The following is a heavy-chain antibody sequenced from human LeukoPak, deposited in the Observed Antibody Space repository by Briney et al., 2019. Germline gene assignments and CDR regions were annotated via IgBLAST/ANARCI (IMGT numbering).Heavy chain of an antibody. J-gene: IGHJ4*02. Sequence: GASVKVSCKASGYTFTGYYMHWVRQAPGQGLEWMGWINPNSGGTNYAQKFQGRVTMTRDTSISTAYMELSRLRSDDTAVYYCATGYDILTGVLGYWGQGTLVTVSS. D-gene: IGHD3-9*01. CDR3: ATGYDILTGVLGY. CDR2: INPNSGGT. CDR1: GYTFTGYY. V-gene: IGHV1-2*02.